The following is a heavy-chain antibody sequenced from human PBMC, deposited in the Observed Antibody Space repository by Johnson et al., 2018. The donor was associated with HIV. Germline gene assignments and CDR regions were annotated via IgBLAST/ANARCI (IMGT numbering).Heavy chain of an antibody. CDR1: GFTVSSNY. CDR2: ISSGGST. Sequence: EVQLVESGGGLVQPGGSLRLSCAASGFTVSSNYMSWVRQAPGKGLEWVSVISSGGSTYYSDSVKGRFSISRDNSKNTLYLQMNSLRAEDTAVYYCARGPVMVRGVTDAFDIWGQGTMVTVSS. J-gene: IGHJ3*02. V-gene: IGHV3-66*01. CDR3: ARGPVMVRGVTDAFDI. D-gene: IGHD3-10*01.